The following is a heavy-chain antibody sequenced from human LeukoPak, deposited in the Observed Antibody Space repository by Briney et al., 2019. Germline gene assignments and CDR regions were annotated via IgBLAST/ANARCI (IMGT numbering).Heavy chain of an antibody. CDR2: INHSGST. J-gene: IGHJ5*02. V-gene: IGHV4-34*01. CDR3: ARGRGVVVPAAIHNWFDP. D-gene: IGHD2-2*01. CDR1: GGSFRGYY. Sequence: PSETLSLTCAVYGGSFRGYYWSWIRQPPGKGLEWIGEINHSGSTNYNPSLKSRVTISVDTSKNQFSLKLSSVTAADTAVYYCARGRGVVVPAAIHNWFDPWGQGTLVTVSS.